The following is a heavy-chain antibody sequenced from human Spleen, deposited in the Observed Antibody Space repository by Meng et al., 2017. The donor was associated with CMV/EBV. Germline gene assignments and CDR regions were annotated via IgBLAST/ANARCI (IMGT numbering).Heavy chain of an antibody. Sequence: GGSLRLSCAASGFTFSDFYMAWIRQTPGKGLEWVSCISRSGTTISYADSVRGRFTISRDNAKNALYLQMNSLRADDTAVYYCARDITISSTRRDAFDIWGQGTMVTVSS. J-gene: IGHJ3*02. CDR1: GFTFSDFY. CDR2: ISRSGTTI. V-gene: IGHV3-11*04. D-gene: IGHD3-10*01. CDR3: ARDITISSTRRDAFDI.